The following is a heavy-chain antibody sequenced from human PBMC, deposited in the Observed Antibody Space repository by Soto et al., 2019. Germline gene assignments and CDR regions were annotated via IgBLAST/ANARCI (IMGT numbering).Heavy chain of an antibody. Sequence: ASVKVSCKASGYTFTGHYIHWVRPAPEQGPEWMGEIGPETGATRYAQKFRGRVTMTRDMSITTVYMELNNLSPDDTAVYYCGRGRSGQIVVFYWGQGTPVTVSS. V-gene: IGHV1-2*02. J-gene: IGHJ4*02. CDR1: GYTFTGHY. D-gene: IGHD5-12*01. CDR2: IGPETGAT. CDR3: GRGRSGQIVVFY.